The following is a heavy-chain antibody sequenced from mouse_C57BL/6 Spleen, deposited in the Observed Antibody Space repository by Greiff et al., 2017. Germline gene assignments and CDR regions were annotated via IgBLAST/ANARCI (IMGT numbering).Heavy chain of an antibody. J-gene: IGHJ3*01. CDR2: IDPETGGT. V-gene: IGHV1-15*01. D-gene: IGHD1-1*01. CDR3: TRCYYGSSYGFAY. Sequence: QVQLQQPGAELVRPGASVTLSCKASGYTFTDYEMHWVKQTPVHGLEWIGAIDPETGGTAYNQKFKGKAILTADKSSSTAYMELRSLTSEDSAVYYCTRCYYGSSYGFAYWGQGTLVTVSA. CDR1: GYTFTDYE.